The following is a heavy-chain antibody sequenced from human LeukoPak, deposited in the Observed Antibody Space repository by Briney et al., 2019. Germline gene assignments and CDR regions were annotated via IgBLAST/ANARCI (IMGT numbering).Heavy chain of an antibody. CDR2: INPKTGST. D-gene: IGHD6-19*01. CDR3: ARAQPFKYDSDWYGFDY. V-gene: IGHV1-46*01. Sequence: GASVKVSCKASGYTFTSYYVHWVRQAPGQRLEWMGLINPKTGSTSYAQKFQYRVTMTRDMSTSTVYMDLSSLTSEDTAMYYCARAQPFKYDSDWYGFDYWGQGPLVTVSS. CDR1: GYTFTSYY. J-gene: IGHJ4*02.